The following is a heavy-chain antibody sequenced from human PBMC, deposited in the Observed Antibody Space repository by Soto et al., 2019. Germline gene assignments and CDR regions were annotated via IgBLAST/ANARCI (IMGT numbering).Heavy chain of an antibody. D-gene: IGHD1-20*01. CDR3: ARGSITTWYFDI. Sequence: QVQLVQSGAEVKKPGSSVKVSCRASGGTFSNYAISWVRQAPGQGLEWMGGIIPLFGTANYVQKFQGRVTITADKSTSTAYMELNSLRSEDTAVYYCARGSITTWYFDIWGRGTLVTVSS. V-gene: IGHV1-69*06. J-gene: IGHJ2*01. CDR2: IIPLFGTA. CDR1: GGTFSNYA.